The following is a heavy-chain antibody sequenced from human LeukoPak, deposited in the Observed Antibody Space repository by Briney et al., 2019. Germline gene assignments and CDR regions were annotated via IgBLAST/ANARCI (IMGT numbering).Heavy chain of an antibody. CDR1: GGSISSGDYY. J-gene: IGHJ4*02. Sequence: TLSLTCTVSGGSISSGDYYWSWIRQPPGKGLERIGYIYYSGSTYYNPSLKSRVTISVDTSKNQFSLKLSSVTAADTAVYYCARASSSRGYCSGGSCNSPDYWGQGTLVTVSS. CDR2: IYYSGST. V-gene: IGHV4-30-4*01. D-gene: IGHD2-15*01. CDR3: ARASSSRGYCSGGSCNSPDY.